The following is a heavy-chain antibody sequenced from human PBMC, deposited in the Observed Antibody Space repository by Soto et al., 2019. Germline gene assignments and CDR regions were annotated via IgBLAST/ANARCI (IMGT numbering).Heavy chain of an antibody. J-gene: IGHJ6*02. D-gene: IGHD2-21*02. CDR2: IDPSDSYT. Sequence: GESLKISCKGSGYSFTSYWISWVRQMPGKGLEWMGRIDPSDSYTNYSPSFQGHVTISADKSISTAYLQWSSLKASDTAMYYCARSESAIVDYYYGMDVWGQGTTVTVS. CDR3: ARSESAIVDYYYGMDV. V-gene: IGHV5-10-1*01. CDR1: GYSFTSYW.